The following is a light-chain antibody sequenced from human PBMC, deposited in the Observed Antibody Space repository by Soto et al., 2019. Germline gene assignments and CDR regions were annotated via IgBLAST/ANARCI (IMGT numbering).Light chain of an antibody. CDR3: QQYGSSPPIT. CDR1: HSVSSSY. V-gene: IGKV3-20*01. CDR2: GAS. J-gene: IGKJ5*01. Sequence: EIVLTQSPGTLSLYPGEKTTLXXRASHSVSSSYLAWYQQKPGQAPRLXXYGASSRATGIPDRFSGSGSGTDFTLTISRLEPEDFAVYYCQQYGSSPPITFGQGTRLEIK.